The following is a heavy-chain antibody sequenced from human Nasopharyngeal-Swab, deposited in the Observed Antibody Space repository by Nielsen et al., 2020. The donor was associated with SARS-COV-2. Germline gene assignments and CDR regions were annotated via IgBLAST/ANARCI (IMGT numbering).Heavy chain of an antibody. Sequence: ASVKVSCKASGYSFTNYGISWVRQAPGQGLEWMGWISGYKGYTNYAQKFQGRVTITADESTSTAYMELSSLRSEDTAVYYCASRSSSWSWWFDPWGQGTLVTVSS. CDR1: GYSFTNYG. CDR3: ASRSSSWSWWFDP. J-gene: IGHJ5*02. D-gene: IGHD6-13*01. CDR2: ISGYKGYT. V-gene: IGHV1-18*01.